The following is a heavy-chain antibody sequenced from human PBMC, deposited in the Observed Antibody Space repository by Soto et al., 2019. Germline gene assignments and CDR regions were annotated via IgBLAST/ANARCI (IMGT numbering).Heavy chain of an antibody. J-gene: IGHJ3*02. CDR1: GFTVSSNY. Sequence: GGSLRLSCAASGFTVSSNYMSWVRQAPGKGLEWVSVIYSAGSTYYADSVKGRFTISRHNSKNTLYLQMNRLRAEDTDLYSCAQQSVGWDAFDIWGQGTMVTVSS. D-gene: IGHD6-13*01. CDR2: IYSAGST. CDR3: AQQSVGWDAFDI. V-gene: IGHV3-53*04.